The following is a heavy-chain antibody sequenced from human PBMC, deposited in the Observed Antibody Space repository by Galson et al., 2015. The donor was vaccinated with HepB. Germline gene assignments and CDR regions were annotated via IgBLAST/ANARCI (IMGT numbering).Heavy chain of an antibody. J-gene: IGHJ2*01. CDR3: ARGVGPYGGNTEGDWYFDL. CDR2: ISYDGSNE. CDR1: GFTFSSYA. Sequence: SLRLSCAASGFTFSSYAMHWVRQAPGKGLEWVAVISYDGSNEYYADSVKGRFTVSRDNSKNTLFLQMNSLTTEDTALYYCARGVGPYGGNTEGDWYFDLWGRGTLVTVSS. V-gene: IGHV3-30-3*01. D-gene: IGHD4-23*01.